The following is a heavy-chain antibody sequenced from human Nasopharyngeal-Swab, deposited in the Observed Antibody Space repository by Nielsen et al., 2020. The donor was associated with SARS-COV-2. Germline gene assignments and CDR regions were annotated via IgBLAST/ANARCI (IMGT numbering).Heavy chain of an antibody. CDR3: ARGFYDSSGYVEDAFDI. CDR2: IGTAGDT. D-gene: IGHD3-22*01. J-gene: IGHJ3*02. V-gene: IGHV3-13*01. Sequence: GESLKISCPASGFTFSSYYMHWVRQATGKGLEWVSAIGTAGDTYYPGSVKGRFTISRENAKNSLYLQMNSLRAEDTAVYYCARGFYDSSGYVEDAFDIWGQGTMVTVSS. CDR1: GFTFSSYY.